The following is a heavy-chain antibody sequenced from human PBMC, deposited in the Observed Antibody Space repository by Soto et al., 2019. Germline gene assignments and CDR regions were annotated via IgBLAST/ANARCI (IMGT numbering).Heavy chain of an antibody. CDR2: IKSKTDGGTT. CDR3: TTDLTVEYNIDFDY. V-gene: IGHV3-15*01. Sequence: GGSLRLSCAASGFTFSNAWMSWVRQAPGKGLEWVGRIKSKTDGGTTDYAAPVKGRFTISRDDSKNTLYLQMNSLKTEDTAVYYCTTDLTVEYNIDFDYWGQGTLVTVSS. J-gene: IGHJ4*02. CDR1: GFTFSNAW. D-gene: IGHD1-1*01.